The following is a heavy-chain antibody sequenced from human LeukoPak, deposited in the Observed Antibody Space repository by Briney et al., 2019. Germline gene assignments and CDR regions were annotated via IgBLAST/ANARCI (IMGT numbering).Heavy chain of an antibody. CDR3: ARGGKYQLRSYYYYYYGMDV. CDR1: GGTFSSYA. V-gene: IGHV1-69*06. J-gene: IGHJ6*02. D-gene: IGHD2-2*01. CDR2: IIPIFGTA. Sequence: SVKVSCKASGGTFSSYAISWVRQAPGQGLEWMGGIIPIFGTANYAQKFQGRVTITADKSTSTAYMELSSLRSEDTAVYYCARGGKYQLRSYYYYYYGMDVWGQGTTVTVSS.